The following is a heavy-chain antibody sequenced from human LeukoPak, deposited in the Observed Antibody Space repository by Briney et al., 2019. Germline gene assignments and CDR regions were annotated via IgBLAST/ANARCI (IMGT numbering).Heavy chain of an antibody. CDR3: ARLWVGTNRGWFDP. D-gene: IGHD1-14*01. Sequence: ASVKVSCKTFGYTFTSYYIHWVRQAPGQGLEWMGIINPSSGSTTYAQMFQGRVAVTRDTSTSTVYMELSSLRSDDTAVYYCARLWVGTNRGWFDPWGQGTLVTVSS. V-gene: IGHV1-46*01. CDR2: INPSSGST. CDR1: GYTFTSYY. J-gene: IGHJ5*02.